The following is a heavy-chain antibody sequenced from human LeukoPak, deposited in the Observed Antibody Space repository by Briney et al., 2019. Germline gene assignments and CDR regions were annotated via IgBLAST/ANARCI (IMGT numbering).Heavy chain of an antibody. J-gene: IGHJ4*02. V-gene: IGHV4-30-4*08. CDR2: IYCTGST. D-gene: IGHD6-19*01. CDR3: ARQGDSGWYYFDY. CDR1: GGSISSGNYY. Sequence: SQTLSLTCTVSGGSISSGNYYWSWIRRRPGTGLEWIGYIYCTGSTNYNPSLKSRVTISVDKSKNQFSLKLTSVTAADTAAYYCARQGDSGWYYFDYWGQGTLVTVSS.